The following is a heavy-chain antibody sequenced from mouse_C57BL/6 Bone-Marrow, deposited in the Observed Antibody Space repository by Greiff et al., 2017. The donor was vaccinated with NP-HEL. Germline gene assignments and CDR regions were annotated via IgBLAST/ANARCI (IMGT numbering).Heavy chain of an antibody. D-gene: IGHD2-4*01. CDR1: GFTFSDYY. CDR3: ARPLYYDYDRFAY. CDR2: ISNGGGST. Sequence: EVKLVESGGGLVQPGGSLKLSCAASGFTFSDYYMYWVRQTPEKRLEWVAYISNGGGSTYYPDTVKGRFTISRDNAKNTLYLQMSRLKSEDTAMYYCARPLYYDYDRFAYWGQGTLVTVSA. J-gene: IGHJ3*01. V-gene: IGHV5-12*01.